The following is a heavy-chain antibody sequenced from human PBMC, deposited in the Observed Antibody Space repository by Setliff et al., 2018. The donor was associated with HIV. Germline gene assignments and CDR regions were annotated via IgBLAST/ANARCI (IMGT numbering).Heavy chain of an antibody. Sequence: TLSLTCSVSGGSISSRSYYWSWIRQPAGKGLEWIGHIHTSGDTDYSPSLNSRVTISIDTSKKQFSLKLSAVTAADTAMYYCARRESYYDILTGPAFDAFDIWGPGTMVTVSS. CDR2: IHTSGDT. CDR1: GGSISSRSYY. V-gene: IGHV4-61*09. J-gene: IGHJ3*02. CDR3: ARRESYYDILTGPAFDAFDI. D-gene: IGHD3-9*01.